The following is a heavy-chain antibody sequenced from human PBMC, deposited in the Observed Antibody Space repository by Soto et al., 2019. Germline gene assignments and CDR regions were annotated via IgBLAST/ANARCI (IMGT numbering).Heavy chain of an antibody. D-gene: IGHD5-12*01. Sequence: SVTLSLTCAVYGGSFSAYYWNWIRQPPGKGLEWIGEINHSGSTNYNPSLKSRVTISIDTSKNQFSLNLSSVTAADTAVYYCARGGNSGYVWWGQGTLVTVSS. J-gene: IGHJ4*02. CDR1: GGSFSAYY. CDR3: ARGGNSGYVW. V-gene: IGHV4-34*01. CDR2: INHSGST.